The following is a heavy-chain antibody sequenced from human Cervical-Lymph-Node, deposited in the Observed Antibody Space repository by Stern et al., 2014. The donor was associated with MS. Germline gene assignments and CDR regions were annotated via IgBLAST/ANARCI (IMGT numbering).Heavy chain of an antibody. V-gene: IGHV1-46*03. CDR3: ARAQDYSNVVANY. Sequence: QVQLVQSGAEVKKPGASMRISCKASGYTFTNYYVHWVRHAPGQRLEWMGIINPTTGRTSYAQRFQGRVTMTRDTSTNTAYMELSSLGPEDTAVYFCARAQDYSNVVANYWGQGTLVTVSS. CDR2: INPTTGRT. D-gene: IGHD2-8*01. CDR1: GYTFTNYY. J-gene: IGHJ4*02.